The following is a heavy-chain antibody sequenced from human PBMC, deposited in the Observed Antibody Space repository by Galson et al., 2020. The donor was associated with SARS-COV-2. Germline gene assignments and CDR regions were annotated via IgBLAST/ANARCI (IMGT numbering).Heavy chain of an antibody. CDR1: GFTFSDYD. CDR3: ARWGRGSSYGRLDY. CDR2: ISGSGSTI. J-gene: IGHJ4*02. D-gene: IGHD5-18*01. Sequence: TGGSLRLSCAASGFTFSDYDMKWVRQAPGKGLEWLSYISGSGSTIYYADSVKGRFTISRDNAKNSLFLQMNSLRLEDTAVYYCARWGRGSSYGRLDYWGQGTLVTVSS. V-gene: IGHV3-48*03.